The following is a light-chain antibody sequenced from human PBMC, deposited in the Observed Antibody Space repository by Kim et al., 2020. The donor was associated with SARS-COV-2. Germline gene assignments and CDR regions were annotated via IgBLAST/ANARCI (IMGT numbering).Light chain of an antibody. Sequence: AQGERATLTCTASQSVSDSYFAWYQQKPGKAPRLLIYGASRRATGNPDRFSGSGSGADFTLTISRREPGDFAVYYCQQYGSSPYTFCQWNKMDI. V-gene: IGKV3-20*01. CDR1: QSVSDSY. CDR2: GAS. J-gene: IGKJ2*01. CDR3: QQYGSSPYT.